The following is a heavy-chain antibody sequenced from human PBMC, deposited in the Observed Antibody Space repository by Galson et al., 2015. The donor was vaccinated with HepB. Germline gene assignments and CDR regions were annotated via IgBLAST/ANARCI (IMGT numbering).Heavy chain of an antibody. J-gene: IGHJ6*01. CDR3: ARDSPSRNLLRPYYYYGMDV. CDR2: ISAYNGNT. CDR1: GYTFTSYG. Sequence: SVKVSCKASGYTFTSYGISWVRQAPGQGLEWMGWISAYNGNTNYAQKLQGRVTMTTDTSTSTAYMELRSLRSDDTAVYYCARDSPSRNLLRPYYYYGMDVWGQGTTVTVSS. D-gene: IGHD2/OR15-2a*01. V-gene: IGHV1-18*04.